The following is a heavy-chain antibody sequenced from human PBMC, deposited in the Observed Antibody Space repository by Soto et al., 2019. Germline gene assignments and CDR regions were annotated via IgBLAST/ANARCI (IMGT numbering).Heavy chain of an antibody. CDR3: TRDTRNYYDSSGSANWFDP. CDR1: GFTFSGSA. V-gene: IGHV3-73*01. D-gene: IGHD3-22*01. CDR2: IRSKTNSYAT. J-gene: IGHJ5*02. Sequence: GGSLRLSCAASGFTFSGSAMHWVRQASGKRLEWVGRIRSKTNSYATAYAASVKGRFTISRDDSKNTAYLQMNSLKTEDTAVYYCTRDTRNYYDSSGSANWFDPWGQGTLVTVSS.